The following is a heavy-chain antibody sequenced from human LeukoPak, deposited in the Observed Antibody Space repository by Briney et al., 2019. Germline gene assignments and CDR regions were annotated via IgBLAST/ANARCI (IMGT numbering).Heavy chain of an antibody. J-gene: IGHJ4*02. CDR3: ARVGSVWYYYDSSGYYLDY. V-gene: IGHV1-69*13. Sequence: SVKVSCKASGYTFTSYDINWVRQATGQGLEWMGGIIPIFGTANYAQKFQGRVTITADESTSTAYMELSSLRSEDTAVYYCARVGSVWYYYDSSGYYLDYWGQGTLVTVSS. CDR1: GYTFTSYD. CDR2: IIPIFGTA. D-gene: IGHD3-22*01.